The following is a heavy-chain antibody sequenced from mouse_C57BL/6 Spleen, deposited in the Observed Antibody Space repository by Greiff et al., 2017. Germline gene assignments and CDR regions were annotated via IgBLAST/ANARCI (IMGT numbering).Heavy chain of an antibody. CDR1: GFTFSDYG. CDR2: ISSGSSTI. D-gene: IGHD2-4*01. Sequence: EVKLVESGGGLVKPGGSLKLSCAASGFTFSDYGMHWVRQAPEKGLEWVAYISSGSSTIYYADTVKGRFTISRDNAKNTLFLQMTSLRSEDTAMYYCARSDYDGGYYFDYWGQGTTLTVSS. J-gene: IGHJ2*01. CDR3: ARSDYDGGYYFDY. V-gene: IGHV5-17*01.